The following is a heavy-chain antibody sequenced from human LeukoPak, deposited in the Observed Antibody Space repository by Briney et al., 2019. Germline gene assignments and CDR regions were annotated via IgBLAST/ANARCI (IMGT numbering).Heavy chain of an antibody. D-gene: IGHD6-13*01. CDR1: GGSFSGYY. CDR2: IVHSGNT. J-gene: IGHJ3*02. Sequence: KPSETLSLTCAVYGGSFSGYYWSWIRQPPGKGLEWIGEIVHSGNTKYNPSLKSRVTISVDTSKNQFSLNLTSVTAADTAVYYCARFGSSTWYKGAFDISGQGTIVTLAS. V-gene: IGHV4-34*12. CDR3: ARFGSSTWYKGAFDI.